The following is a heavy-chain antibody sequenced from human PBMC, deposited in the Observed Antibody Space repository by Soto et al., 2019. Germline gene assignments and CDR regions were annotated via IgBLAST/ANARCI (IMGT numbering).Heavy chain of an antibody. CDR3: VRRHVSATDIDWFDP. CDR1: GYTFTIYG. Sequence: GASVKVSCKASGYTFTIYGIHWVLQAPVQRLEWMGWNNAANGDTKYSPKFQGRVTITRDTSASTAYMELSSLRSEDTAVYYCVRRHVSATDIDWFDPWGQGTLVTVSS. J-gene: IGHJ5*02. D-gene: IGHD2-15*01. V-gene: IGHV1-3*01. CDR2: NNAANGDT.